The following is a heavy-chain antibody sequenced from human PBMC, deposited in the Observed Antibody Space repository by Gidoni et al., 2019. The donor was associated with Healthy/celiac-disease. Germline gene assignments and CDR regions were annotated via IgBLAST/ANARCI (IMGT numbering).Heavy chain of an antibody. CDR3: ASIPIRGFIYDGMDV. Sequence: EVQLVEYGGGLVKPGGSLRLSCAASGFTFSSYSMNWVRQAPGKGLEWVACSSSCRSYIVEAASVKRRLTISSDNAKNSLYLQMNSLRAEDTAVYSCASIPIRGFIYDGMDVWGQGTTVTVSS. V-gene: IGHV3-21*01. CDR2: SSSCRSYI. CDR1: GFTFSSYS. D-gene: IGHD2-21*01. J-gene: IGHJ6*02.